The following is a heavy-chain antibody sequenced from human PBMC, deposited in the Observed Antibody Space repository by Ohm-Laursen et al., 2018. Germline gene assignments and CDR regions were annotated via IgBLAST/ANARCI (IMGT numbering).Heavy chain of an antibody. J-gene: IGHJ4*02. CDR1: GGSFSGYY. V-gene: IGHV4-34*01. D-gene: IGHD1-1*01. CDR3: ARKTDWNHYYFDY. CDR2: INHSGST. Sequence: SDTLSLTCAVYGGSFSGYYWSWIRQPPGKGLEWIGEINHSGSTNYSPSLKSRVTISVDTSKNQFSLNLSSVTAADTAMYYCARKTDWNHYYFDYWGQGTLVTVSS.